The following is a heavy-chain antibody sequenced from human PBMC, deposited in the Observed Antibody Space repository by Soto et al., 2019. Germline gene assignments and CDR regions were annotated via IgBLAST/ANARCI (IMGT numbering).Heavy chain of an antibody. J-gene: IGHJ4*02. CDR3: AKDEVGANRH. V-gene: IGHV3-23*01. CDR2: IGGSGRDT. Sequence: DVRLLDSGGGLVQPGGSLRLLCAASGFPFSDYAMSWVRQAPGKGLEWVSAIGGSGRDTYYADSVKDRFIISRDNSKNTVSLQMTGLRAEDTALYYCAKDEVGANRHWGPGTLV. CDR1: GFPFSDYA. D-gene: IGHD1-26*01.